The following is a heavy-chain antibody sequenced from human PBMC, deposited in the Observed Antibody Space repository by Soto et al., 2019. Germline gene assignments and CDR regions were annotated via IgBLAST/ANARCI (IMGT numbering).Heavy chain of an antibody. Sequence: EVQLLESGGGLVQPGGSLRLSCATSGFSFSTYPMSWVRQAPGKGLEWVTAISANGRGASYADSVKGRFTILRDNSKNTLFLQMNSLRADDTAVYFCVKKRSYDMTNYDHFDYWGQGTLVTVSS. D-gene: IGHD3-22*01. CDR3: VKKRSYDMTNYDHFDY. V-gene: IGHV3-23*01. CDR2: ISANGRGA. CDR1: GFSFSTYP. J-gene: IGHJ4*02.